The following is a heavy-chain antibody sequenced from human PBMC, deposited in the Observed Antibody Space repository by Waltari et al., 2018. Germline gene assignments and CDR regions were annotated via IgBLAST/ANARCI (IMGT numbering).Heavy chain of an antibody. D-gene: IGHD2-2*01. CDR1: GYTCTGNS. CDR2: INTDSGDT. CDR3: SRGDCTSATCYAGKDY. J-gene: IGHJ4*02. V-gene: IGHV1-2*02. Sequence: QVQLVQSGAEVKKPGASVTVSCDSAGYTCTGNSLHWVRQAPGPGLEWMGWINTDSGDTNFAQKFQGRVTMTRDTSINTAYMELKRLRSDDTAVYYCSRGDCTSATCYAGKDYWGQGTLVTVSS.